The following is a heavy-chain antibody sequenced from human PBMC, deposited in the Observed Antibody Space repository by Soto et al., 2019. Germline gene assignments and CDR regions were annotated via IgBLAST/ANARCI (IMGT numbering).Heavy chain of an antibody. CDR3: ARDLVRGVYYGMDV. D-gene: IGHD3-10*01. V-gene: IGHV4-59*01. J-gene: IGHJ6*02. Sequence: PSETLSLTCTVSGGSISSYYWSWIRQPPGKGLEWIGYIYYSGSTNYNPSLKSRVTISVDTSKNQFSLKLSSVTAADTAVYYCARDLVRGVYYGMDVWGQRTTVTVSS. CDR2: IYYSGST. CDR1: GGSISSYY.